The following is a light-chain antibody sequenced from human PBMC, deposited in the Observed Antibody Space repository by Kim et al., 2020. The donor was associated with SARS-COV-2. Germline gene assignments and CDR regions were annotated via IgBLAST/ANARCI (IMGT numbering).Light chain of an antibody. J-gene: IGLJ3*02. V-gene: IGLV2-8*01. CDR2: EVN. CDR1: RSDVGAYNL. CDR3: SSYEGSNSWV. Sequence: GQSVTISCTGTRSDVGAYNLVSWYQQHSGKAPKLMIYEVNKRPSGVPDRFSASKSGNTASLTVSGLQAEDEADYYCSSYEGSNSWVFGGGTKLTVL.